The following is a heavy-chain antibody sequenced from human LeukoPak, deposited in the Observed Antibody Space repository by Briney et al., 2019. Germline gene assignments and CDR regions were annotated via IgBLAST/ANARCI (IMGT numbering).Heavy chain of an antibody. CDR2: ISGSGYST. J-gene: IGHJ3*02. Sequence: GGSLRLSCAASRFIFSSYAMSWVRQAPGKGLEWVSTISGSGYSTYYADSVKGRFTISRGNSKNTLYLQMNSLRAEDTAVYYCAKDRNTYYYDSAGPGPDAFDIWGQGTMVTV. V-gene: IGHV3-23*01. CDR1: RFIFSSYA. CDR3: AKDRNTYYYDSAGPGPDAFDI. D-gene: IGHD3-22*01.